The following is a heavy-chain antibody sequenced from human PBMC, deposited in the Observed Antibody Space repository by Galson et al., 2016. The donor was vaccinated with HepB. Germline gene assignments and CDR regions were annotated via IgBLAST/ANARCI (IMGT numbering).Heavy chain of an antibody. CDR3: ARLQSSSWYGGWFDP. Sequence: SETLSLTCTVSGGSISSDYWSWIRQPPGKGLEWIGCIHHTGSTNFNPSLGSRATISKDTSKNQFSLKLTSVTAADTAVYYCARLQSSSWYGGWFDPWGQGILVTVSS. D-gene: IGHD6-13*01. V-gene: IGHV4-59*01. CDR2: IHHTGST. J-gene: IGHJ5*02. CDR1: GGSISSDY.